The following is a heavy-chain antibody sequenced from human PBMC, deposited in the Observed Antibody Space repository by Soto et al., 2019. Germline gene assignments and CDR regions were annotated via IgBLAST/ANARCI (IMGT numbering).Heavy chain of an antibody. J-gene: IGHJ4*02. D-gene: IGHD2-8*01. CDR2: ISNYDNT. V-gene: IGHV3-21*01. CDR3: TLYDALVFDF. CDR1: GFTVNTFN. Sequence: EVRLEESGGGLVKPGGSLRLSCAASGFTVNTFNMNWVRQAPGKGLEWVSSISNYDNTAYADSVKGRFTVSRDNAKNSLILQMNSLRAEDTAVYYCTLYDALVFDFWGQGALVTVSS.